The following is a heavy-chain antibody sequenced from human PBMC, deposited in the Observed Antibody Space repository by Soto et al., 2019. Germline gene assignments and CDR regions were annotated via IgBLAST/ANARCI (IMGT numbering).Heavy chain of an antibody. D-gene: IGHD6-13*01. J-gene: IGHJ4*02. CDR1: GFTFSSYW. CDR2: INSDGSST. Sequence: PGGSLRLSCAASGFTFSSYWMHWVRQAPGKGLVWVSRINSDGSSTSYADSVKGRFTISRDNSKNTLYLQMNSLRAEDTAVYYCAKGAQYSSSWYRSFYFDYWGQGTLVTVSS. V-gene: IGHV3-74*01. CDR3: AKGAQYSSSWYRSFYFDY.